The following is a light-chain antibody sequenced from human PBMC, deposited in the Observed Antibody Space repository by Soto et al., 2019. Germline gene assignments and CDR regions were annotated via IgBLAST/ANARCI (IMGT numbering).Light chain of an antibody. V-gene: IGKV3-11*01. Sequence: EIVLTQSPATLSLSPGERATLSCRASQTVRNNLAWYQQRPGQAPRLLIYDASSRATGIPARFSGSGSGTDFTPTISSLEPEDFEVYYCKQHSNWTLTLGGGTNVEIK. CDR3: KQHSNWTLT. CDR2: DAS. CDR1: QTVRNN. J-gene: IGKJ4*01.